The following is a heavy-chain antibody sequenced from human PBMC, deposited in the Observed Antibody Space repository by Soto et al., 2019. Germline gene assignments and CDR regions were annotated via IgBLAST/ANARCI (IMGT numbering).Heavy chain of an antibody. Sequence: SETLSITCTVSGGSISGYYWSWIRQPPGKGLEWIGYMYKTGSTVYNPSFKSRVTISVDTSKNQFSLKLNSVTAADTAVYYCARDLWGYCGTDCYPLDVWGQGTMVTVSS. V-gene: IGHV4-59*01. D-gene: IGHD2-21*02. J-gene: IGHJ6*02. CDR3: ARDLWGYCGTDCYPLDV. CDR2: MYKTGST. CDR1: GGSISGYY.